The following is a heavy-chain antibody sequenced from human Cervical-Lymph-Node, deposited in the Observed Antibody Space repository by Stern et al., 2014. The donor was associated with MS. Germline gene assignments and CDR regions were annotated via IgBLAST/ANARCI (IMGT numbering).Heavy chain of an antibody. V-gene: IGHV1-46*01. D-gene: IGHD3-9*01. CDR2: INPNGGST. J-gene: IGHJ4*02. CDR1: GYTFTSYY. Sequence: QVQLVESGAEVKKPGASVKVSCKASGYTFTSYYMHWVRQAPGQGLERMGIINPNGGSTSYAQKVQGRVTMTRDTSTSTVYMELSSLRSEATDVYYCARAAFTIGLDYWGQGTLVTVSS. CDR3: ARAAFTIGLDY.